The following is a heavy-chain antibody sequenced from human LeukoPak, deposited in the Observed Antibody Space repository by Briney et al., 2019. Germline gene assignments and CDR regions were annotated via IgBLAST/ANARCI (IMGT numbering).Heavy chain of an antibody. CDR1: GFTFGSYG. Sequence: GGSLRLSCAASGFTFGSYGMHWVRQAPGKGLEWVAVIWSDGSNKHYADSVKGRFTISRDNSKNTLYLQMNSLRGEDTSVYFCARPEVGRYYFDYWGQGTLVTVSS. J-gene: IGHJ4*02. V-gene: IGHV3-33*01. CDR3: ARPEVGRYYFDY. CDR2: IWSDGSNK.